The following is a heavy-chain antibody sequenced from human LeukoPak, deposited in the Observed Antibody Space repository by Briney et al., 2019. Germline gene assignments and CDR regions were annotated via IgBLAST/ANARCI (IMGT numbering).Heavy chain of an antibody. CDR2: IYSGGST. CDR1: GFTVSSKY. Sequence: PGGSLRLSCAASGFTVSSKYMSWVRQAPGKGLEWVSVIYSGGSTYYADSVTGRFTISRDNSKDTLFLQMHSLRPGDTAVYYCVREDTPATANYWGQGTLVTISS. V-gene: IGHV3-53*01. CDR3: VREDTPATANY. J-gene: IGHJ4*02. D-gene: IGHD2-21*02.